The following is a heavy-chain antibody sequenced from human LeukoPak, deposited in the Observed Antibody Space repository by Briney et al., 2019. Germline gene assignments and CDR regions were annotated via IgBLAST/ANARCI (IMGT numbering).Heavy chain of an antibody. CDR3: AKASAMIVVVSKHFDY. CDR1: GFTFSSYA. J-gene: IGHJ4*02. CDR2: ISGSGGST. Sequence: GGSLRLSCAASGFTFSSYAMTWVRQAPGKGLEWVSAISGSGGSTYYADSVKGRFTISRDNSKNTLYLQMNSLRAEDTAVYYCAKASAMIVVVSKHFDYWGQGTLVTVSS. D-gene: IGHD3-22*01. V-gene: IGHV3-23*01.